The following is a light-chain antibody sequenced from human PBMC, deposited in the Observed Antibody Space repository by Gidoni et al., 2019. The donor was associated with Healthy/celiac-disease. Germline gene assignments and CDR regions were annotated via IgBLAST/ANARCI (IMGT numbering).Light chain of an antibody. CDR2: DAS. Sequence: DIQIPQSPSSLSASVGDRVTITCQASQDISNYLNWYQQKPGKAPKLLIYDASNLEKGVPSRFSGSGSGKDFTFTISSLQPEDIATYYCQQYDNLLPTFGPGTKVDIK. CDR3: QQYDNLLPT. J-gene: IGKJ3*01. V-gene: IGKV1-33*01. CDR1: QDISNY.